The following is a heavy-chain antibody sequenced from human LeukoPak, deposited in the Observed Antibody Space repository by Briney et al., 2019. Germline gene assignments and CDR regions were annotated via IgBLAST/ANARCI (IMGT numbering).Heavy chain of an antibody. J-gene: IGHJ4*02. CDR2: ISGSGGST. Sequence: GGSLRLSCAASGFSFSSYVMSWVRQAPGKWLEWVSAISGSGGSTYYADSVKGRFTISRDKSKNRLYLQMNSLRAEDTAVYYCAKDPSIPGSGSYYPQYFDYWGQGTLVTVSS. CDR3: AKDPSIPGSGSYYPQYFDY. D-gene: IGHD3-10*01. CDR1: GFSFSSYV. V-gene: IGHV3-23*01.